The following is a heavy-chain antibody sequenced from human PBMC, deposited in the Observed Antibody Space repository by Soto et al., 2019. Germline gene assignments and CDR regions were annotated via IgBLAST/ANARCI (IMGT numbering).Heavy chain of an antibody. J-gene: IGHJ4*02. CDR2: ISSSSSYI. Sequence: EVQLVESGGGLVKPGGSLRLSCAASGFTFSSYSMNWVRQAPGKGLEWVSSISSSSSYIYYADSVKGRFTISRDNAKNSLYLKMNSLRAEDTAVYYCARVLPVAWGIAARPIDYWGQGTLVTVSS. CDR1: GFTFSSYS. D-gene: IGHD6-6*01. V-gene: IGHV3-21*01. CDR3: ARVLPVAWGIAARPIDY.